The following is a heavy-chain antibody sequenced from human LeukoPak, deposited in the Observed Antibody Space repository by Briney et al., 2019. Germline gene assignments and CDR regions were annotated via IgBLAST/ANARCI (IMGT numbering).Heavy chain of an antibody. V-gene: IGHV3-23*01. CDR2: ISGSGGST. CDR3: AKGPLLWN. D-gene: IGHD2/OR15-2a*01. J-gene: IGHJ4*02. CDR1: GFTFSSSA. Sequence: GGSLRLSCAASGFTFSSSAMNWVRQAPGKGLEWVPAISGSGGSTYYADSVKGRFTISRDNSGNTLYLQMNSLRAEDTAVYYCAKGPLLWNWGQGTLVTVSS.